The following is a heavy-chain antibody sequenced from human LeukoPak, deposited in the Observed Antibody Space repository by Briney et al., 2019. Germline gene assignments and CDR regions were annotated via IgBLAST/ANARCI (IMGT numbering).Heavy chain of an antibody. CDR3: ARGHSYYYGSGSYGY. V-gene: IGHV4-59*01. CDR2: IYYSGST. CDR1: GGSISSYY. J-gene: IGHJ4*02. D-gene: IGHD3-10*01. Sequence: SETLSLTCTVSGGSISSYYWSWIRQPPGKGLEWIGYIYYSGSTNYNPSLKSRVTISVDTSKNQFSLKLSSVTAADTAVYYCARGHSYYYGSGSYGYWGQGTLVTVSS.